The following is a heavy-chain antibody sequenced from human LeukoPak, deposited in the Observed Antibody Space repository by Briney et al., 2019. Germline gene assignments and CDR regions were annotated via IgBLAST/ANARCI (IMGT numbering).Heavy chain of an antibody. J-gene: IGHJ6*02. Sequence: PGGSLRLSCAASGFTFSSYAMSWVRQAPGKGLEWVSAISGSGGSTYYADSVKGRFTISRDNSKNTLYLQMNSLRAEDTAVYYCAKPRSSSGWYGGGYYYGMDVWGQGTTVTVSS. CDR1: GFTFSSYA. V-gene: IGHV3-23*01. CDR2: ISGSGGST. D-gene: IGHD6-19*01. CDR3: AKPRSSSGWYGGGYYYGMDV.